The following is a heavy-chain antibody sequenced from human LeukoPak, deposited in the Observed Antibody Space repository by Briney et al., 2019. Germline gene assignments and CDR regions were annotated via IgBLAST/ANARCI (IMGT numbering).Heavy chain of an antibody. D-gene: IGHD2-2*01. CDR3: SRELALGPADY. J-gene: IGHJ4*02. V-gene: IGHV6-1*01. Sequence: SQTLSLTCAISGDSVSSNSAAWGWIRQSPSRGLEWLGRTYYRSGWYNDYALSLKSRITISPDSSKNQVSLQLSSVTPEDTAVYYCSRELALGPADYWGQGTLVTVSS. CDR1: GDSVSSNSAA. CDR2: TYYRSGWYN.